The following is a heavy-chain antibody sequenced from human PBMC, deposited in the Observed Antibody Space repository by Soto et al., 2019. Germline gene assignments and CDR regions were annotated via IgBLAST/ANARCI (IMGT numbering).Heavy chain of an antibody. D-gene: IGHD7-27*01. CDR3: ARSLGMTFIRVINEVSSVNDN. CDR2: ISYDGSIT. V-gene: IGHV3-30-3*01. J-gene: IGHJ4*02. CDR1: GVTFSDSA. Sequence: GGSLRLSCVDSGVTFSDSAMHWVRQAPGKGLEWVAVISYDGSITYYADSVKGRFTISRDNYKNALYLQMNSLRTEDTALYYCARSLGMTFIRVINEVSSVNDNWGRGTLVTVSS.